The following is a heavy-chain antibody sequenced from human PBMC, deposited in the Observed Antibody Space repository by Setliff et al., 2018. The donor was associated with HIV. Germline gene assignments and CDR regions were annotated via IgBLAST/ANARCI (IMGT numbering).Heavy chain of an antibody. CDR2: INPNSGGT. CDR1: GFTFSDYY. D-gene: IGHD5-12*01. J-gene: IGHJ6*03. CDR3: AREFGAGIRQIVAGEFYYMDV. V-gene: IGHV1-2*02. Sequence: ASVKVSCKASGFTFSDYYIHWVRQAPGQGLEWMGWINPNSGGTDYAQKFQGRVTMTRDTSISTAYMELSRLRSDDTAVYYCAREFGAGIRQIVAGEFYYMDVWGKGTTVTVSS.